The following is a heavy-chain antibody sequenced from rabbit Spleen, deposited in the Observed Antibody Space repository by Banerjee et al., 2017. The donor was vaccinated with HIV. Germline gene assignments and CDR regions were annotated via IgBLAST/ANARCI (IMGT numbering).Heavy chain of an antibody. Sequence: QEQLVESGGGLVQPGGSLKLSCKASGIDFSGFGISWVRQAPGKGLEWIAYIYPNYDNKDYANWVNGRFTISLDNAQNTVFLQMTSLTAADTATYFCARRGANDRGYGLIDLWGQGTLVTVS. CDR3: ARRGANDRGYGLIDL. CDR2: IYPNYDNK. D-gene: IGHD7-1*01. CDR1: GIDFSGFG. V-gene: IGHV1S47*01. J-gene: IGHJ3*01.